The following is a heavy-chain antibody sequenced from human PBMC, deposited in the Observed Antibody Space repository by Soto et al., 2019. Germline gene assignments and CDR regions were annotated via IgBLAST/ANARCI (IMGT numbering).Heavy chain of an antibody. CDR3: ARDARVRGVMTYYYYGMDV. J-gene: IGHJ6*02. D-gene: IGHD3-10*01. V-gene: IGHV4-31*03. CDR1: GGSISSGGYY. Sequence: PSETLSLTCTVSGGSISSGGYYWSWIRQHPGKSLEWIGYIYNRGRTYYNPSLKSRVTISVDTSKNQFSLMLSSVTASDTAVYYCARDARVRGVMTYYYYGMDVWGQGTTVTVSS. CDR2: IYNRGRT.